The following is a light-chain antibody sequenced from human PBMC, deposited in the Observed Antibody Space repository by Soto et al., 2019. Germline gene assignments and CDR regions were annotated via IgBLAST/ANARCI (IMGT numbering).Light chain of an antibody. J-gene: IGKJ2*01. CDR3: QQSYSTLVT. Sequence: IQMTQSPSSLSASVGDRVIITCRSDHSINNYLNWYQQRTGKVPKLLIYAASTLQSGVPSRFSGSGSGRVFTLTINSLQPEDFATYYCQQSYSTLVTFGRGTRVEI. V-gene: IGKV1-39*01. CDR2: AAS. CDR1: HSINNY.